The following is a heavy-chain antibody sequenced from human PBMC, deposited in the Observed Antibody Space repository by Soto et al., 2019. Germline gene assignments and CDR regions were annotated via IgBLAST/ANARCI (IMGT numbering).Heavy chain of an antibody. CDR2: TNEDGSII. J-gene: IGHJ4*02. CDR3: TRDIGEWGAY. D-gene: IGHD3-10*01. Sequence: EVQLVESGGGLVQPGGSLRLSCAASGFTFSSYWMHWVRQAPGKGLVWVSRTNEDGSIINYADSVKGRFTISRDNAKDILYLEMNSLRVEDTAVYYCTRDIGEWGAYWGQGALVTVSS. CDR1: GFTFSSYW. V-gene: IGHV3-74*01.